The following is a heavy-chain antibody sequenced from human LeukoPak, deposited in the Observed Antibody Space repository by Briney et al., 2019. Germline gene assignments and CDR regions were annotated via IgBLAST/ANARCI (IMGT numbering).Heavy chain of an antibody. J-gene: IGHJ4*01. CDR3: AKDSQGYCSSTSCLDY. V-gene: IGHV3-9*03. CDR1: GFTFDDYA. CDR2: ISWNSGSI. Sequence: SLRLSCAASGFTFDDYAMHWVRQAPGKGLEWVSGISWNSGSIVYADSVKGRFTISRDKAKNSLYLQMNSLRAEDMALYYCAKDSQGYCSSTSCLDYWGHGTLVTVSS. D-gene: IGHD2-2*01.